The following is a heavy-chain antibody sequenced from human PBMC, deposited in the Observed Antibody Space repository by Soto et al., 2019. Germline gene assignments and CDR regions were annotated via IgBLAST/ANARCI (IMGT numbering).Heavy chain of an antibody. J-gene: IGHJ4*01. D-gene: IGHD6-13*01. V-gene: IGHV5-51*01. Sequence: PGESLKISCKGSGYSFITYSIGWVRQKPGKGLEWMGIMSPSDSDIRYSPSFQGQVSISADKSTNTAYLQWSNLKPSGTAMYFCARVAHSSSGLLYWGHGTLVTVSS. CDR1: GYSFITYS. CDR2: MSPSDSDI. CDR3: ARVAHSSSGLLY.